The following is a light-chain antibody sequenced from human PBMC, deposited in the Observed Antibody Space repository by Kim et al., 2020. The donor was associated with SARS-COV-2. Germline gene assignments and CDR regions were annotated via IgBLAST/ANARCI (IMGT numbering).Light chain of an antibody. J-gene: IGLJ3*02. V-gene: IGLV3-21*04. CDR2: YDT. CDR3: QLWHTSSDHLWV. Sequence: SYELTQPPSLSVAPGKAARITCGGNNIESQSVHWYQQKPGQAPALVISYDTDRPSGIPGRFSCSNSGNTATLTITRVEAGDEADYYCQLWHTSSDHLWVFGGGTQLTVL. CDR1: NIESQS.